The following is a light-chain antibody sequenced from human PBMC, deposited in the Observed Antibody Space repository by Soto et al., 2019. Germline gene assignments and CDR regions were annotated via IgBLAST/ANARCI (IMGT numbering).Light chain of an antibody. CDR3: QQYDNLPRT. Sequence: DLQMTQSPSSLSASVGDRITSTCQANQDISNYLNWYQQKPGKAPKLLIYDASNLETGVPSRFSGSGSGTDFTFTISSLQPEAIATYYCQQYDNLPRTFGPGTKVDIK. J-gene: IGKJ3*01. CDR2: DAS. V-gene: IGKV1-33*01. CDR1: QDISNY.